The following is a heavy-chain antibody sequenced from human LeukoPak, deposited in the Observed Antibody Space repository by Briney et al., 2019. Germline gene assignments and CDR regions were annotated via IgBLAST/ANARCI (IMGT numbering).Heavy chain of an antibody. V-gene: IGHV3-7*01. J-gene: IGHJ4*02. CDR3: ARATPQKCAPSACTLLDY. CDR2: IRQGGSDK. D-gene: IGHD4/OR15-4a*01. Sequence: GGSLRLSCAASGFTFSNYCMAWVRQAPGKGLEWVSNIRQGGSDKYYVDSVKGRFTISRDDAKSSLDLQMNSLKAEDTAVYYCARATPQKCAPSACTLLDYWGRGTLVTVSS. CDR1: GFTFSNYC.